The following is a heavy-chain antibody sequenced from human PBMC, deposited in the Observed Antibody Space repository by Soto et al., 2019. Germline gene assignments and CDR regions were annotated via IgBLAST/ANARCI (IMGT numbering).Heavy chain of an antibody. Sequence: PGGSLRLSCAASGFTFSRFELHWVRQAPGKGLEWISYISSSGSTAYYASSVEGRFTISRDNANNSVYLQMDSLRAEDTALYHCTRAAWFPYLSFYWGQGALVTVSS. V-gene: IGHV3-48*03. CDR2: ISSSGSTA. CDR1: GFTFSRFE. J-gene: IGHJ4*02. CDR3: TRAAWFPYLSFY. D-gene: IGHD3-10*01.